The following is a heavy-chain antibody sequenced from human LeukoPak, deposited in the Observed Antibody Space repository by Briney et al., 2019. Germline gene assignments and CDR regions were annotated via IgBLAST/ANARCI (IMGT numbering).Heavy chain of an antibody. D-gene: IGHD3-10*01. CDR3: ARRGSMVRGVITNYFDY. Sequence: ASVKVSCKASGYTFTGYYMHWVRQAPGQGLEWMGWINPNSGGTNYAQKFQGRVTMTRDTSISTAYMELSRLRSDDTAVYYCARRGSMVRGVITNYFDYWGQGTLVTVSS. V-gene: IGHV1-2*02. J-gene: IGHJ4*02. CDR2: INPNSGGT. CDR1: GYTFTGYY.